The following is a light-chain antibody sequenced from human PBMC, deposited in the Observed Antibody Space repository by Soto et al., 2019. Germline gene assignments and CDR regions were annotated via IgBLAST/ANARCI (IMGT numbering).Light chain of an antibody. V-gene: IGKV4-1*01. CDR1: QSVLYSSNNKNY. Sequence: DIVMTQSPDSLAESLGERATINCKSSQSVLYSSNNKNYLAWFQQRPGQPPKLLIYWASTRESVVPDRFSGSGSGTDFTLTISSLQAEDVAVYFCQQYYTTPFSFGGGTKVEIK. J-gene: IGKJ4*01. CDR2: WAS. CDR3: QQYYTTPFS.